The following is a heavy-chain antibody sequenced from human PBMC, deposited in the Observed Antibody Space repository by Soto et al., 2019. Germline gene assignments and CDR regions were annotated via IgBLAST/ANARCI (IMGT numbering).Heavy chain of an antibody. Sequence: PGGSLRLSCAASGFTFSSSGMHWVRQAPGKGLEWVAIIWYDGSNKYYADSVKGRFTISRDNSKNTLYLQMNSLRAEDTAVYYCAREGSHEIMYADYWGQGTLVTVSS. CDR3: AREGSHEIMYADY. CDR2: IWYDGSNK. CDR1: GFTFSSSG. V-gene: IGHV3-33*01. D-gene: IGHD2-8*01. J-gene: IGHJ4*02.